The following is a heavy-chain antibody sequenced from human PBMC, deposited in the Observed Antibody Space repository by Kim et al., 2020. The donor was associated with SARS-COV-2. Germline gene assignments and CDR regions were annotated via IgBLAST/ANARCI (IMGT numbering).Heavy chain of an antibody. CDR2: IWFDGSNK. Sequence: GGSLRLSCAASGFTFSSYGMHWVRQAPGKGLEWVAVIWFDGSNKYYADSVKGRFTFSRDNSKNTLYLQMNNLRAEDTAVYYCAKDAEATEGSFDYWGQGTLVTVSA. CDR1: GFTFSSYG. J-gene: IGHJ4*02. V-gene: IGHV3-33*06. D-gene: IGHD5-12*01. CDR3: AKDAEATEGSFDY.